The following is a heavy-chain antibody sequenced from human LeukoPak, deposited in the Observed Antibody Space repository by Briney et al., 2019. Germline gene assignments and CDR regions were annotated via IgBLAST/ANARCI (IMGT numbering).Heavy chain of an antibody. CDR2: INHSEST. J-gene: IGHJ5*02. CDR1: GGSFSGYY. Sequence: PSETLSLTCAVYGGSFSGYYWSWIRQPPGKGLEWIGEINHSESTNYNPSLKSRVTISVDTSKNQFSLKLSSVTAADTAVYYCARRRYCSSTSCYTLWFDPWGQGTLVTVSS. V-gene: IGHV4-34*01. D-gene: IGHD2-2*02. CDR3: ARRRYCSSTSCYTLWFDP.